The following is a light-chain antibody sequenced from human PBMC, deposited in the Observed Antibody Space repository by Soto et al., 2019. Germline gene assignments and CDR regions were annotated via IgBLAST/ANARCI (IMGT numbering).Light chain of an antibody. J-gene: IGKJ4*01. CDR3: QQYDSWPPT. CDR2: GAS. CDR1: QTISSN. V-gene: IGKV3-15*01. Sequence: EILMTQSPATLSVSPGERATLSCRASQTISSNLAWYQHKPGQAPRLLFYGASNRATGIPARFTGSGSGTEFTLTISSLQSEDFAVYSCQQYDSWPPTFGGGTKVEIK.